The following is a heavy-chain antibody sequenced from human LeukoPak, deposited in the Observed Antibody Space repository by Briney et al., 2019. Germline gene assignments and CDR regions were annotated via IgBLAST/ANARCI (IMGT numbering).Heavy chain of an antibody. CDR2: ISSSGSKI. D-gene: IGHD3-22*01. Sequence: KTGRSMSLSCAVSGFTLSSLCMNWVRQAPGEVLEWVSSISSSGSKIYYADSVKGRFTIYRDNAKNSLYLQMNSLRAEHTAGYYCARDYYESSGYYYFDYWGQGTLVTVSS. CDR1: GFTLSSLC. CDR3: ARDYYESSGYYYFDY. J-gene: IGHJ4*02. V-gene: IGHV3-21*04.